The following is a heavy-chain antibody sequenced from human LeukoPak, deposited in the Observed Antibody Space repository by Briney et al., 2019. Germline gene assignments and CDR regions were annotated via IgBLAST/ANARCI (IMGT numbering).Heavy chain of an antibody. J-gene: IGHJ4*02. CDR1: GYTFTSYY. D-gene: IGHD3-22*01. CDR2: INPGGGST. V-gene: IGHV1-46*01. CDR3: ARAYYDSSGYFAYFDY. Sequence: ASVKVSCKASGYTFTSYYMHWVRQAPGQGLEWMGIINPGGGSTSYAQKFQGRVTMTRDTSTSTVYMELSSLRSEDTAVYYCARAYYDSSGYFAYFDYWGQGTLVTVSS.